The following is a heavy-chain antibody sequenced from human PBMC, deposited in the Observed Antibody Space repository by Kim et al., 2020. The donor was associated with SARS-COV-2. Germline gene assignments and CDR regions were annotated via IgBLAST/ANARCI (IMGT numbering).Heavy chain of an antibody. Sequence: ASVKVSCKASGYTFTSYYMHWVRQAPGQGLEWMGIINPSGGSTSYAQKFQGRVTMTRDTSTSTVYMELSSLRSEDTAVYYCARDRGGAYIAAAGTFVVDVGMDVWGQGTTVTVSS. CDR3: ARDRGGAYIAAAGTFVVDVGMDV. CDR2: INPSGGST. J-gene: IGHJ6*02. CDR1: GYTFTSYY. D-gene: IGHD6-13*01. V-gene: IGHV1-46*01.